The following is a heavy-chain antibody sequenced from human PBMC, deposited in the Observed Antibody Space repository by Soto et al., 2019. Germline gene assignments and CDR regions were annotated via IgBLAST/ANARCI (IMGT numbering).Heavy chain of an antibody. Sequence: LRLSCAASGFTFSSYGMHWVRQAPGKGLEWVAVIWYDGSNKYYADSVKGRFTISRDNSKNTLYLQMNSLRAEDTAVYYCARLLYDSSGYYYVSYYYGMDVWGQGTTVTVSS. J-gene: IGHJ6*02. CDR1: GFTFSSYG. CDR3: ARLLYDSSGYYYVSYYYGMDV. CDR2: IWYDGSNK. V-gene: IGHV3-33*01. D-gene: IGHD3-22*01.